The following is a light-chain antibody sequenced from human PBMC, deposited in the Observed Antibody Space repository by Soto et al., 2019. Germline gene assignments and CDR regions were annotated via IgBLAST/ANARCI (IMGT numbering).Light chain of an antibody. CDR1: QTIGSW. J-gene: IGKJ1*01. CDR2: KAS. CDR3: QQYDTYWT. Sequence: IQMTQSPSTLSASVGDRVTITCRASQTIGSWLAWYQAKPGKAPNLLICKASTLGSGVPSRFSGSGSGTEFPLTINSLQPDDFGTYYCQQYDTYWTFGQGTKVEIK. V-gene: IGKV1-5*03.